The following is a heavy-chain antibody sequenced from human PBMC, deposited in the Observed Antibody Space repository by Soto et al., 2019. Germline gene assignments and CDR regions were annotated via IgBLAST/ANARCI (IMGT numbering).Heavy chain of an antibody. CDR3: ARTSKFDY. Sequence: QVLLQQWGAGLLKPSETLSLTCAVYGGSFSAYYWIWIRQPPGKGLEWIGEINHSGSTTYNPSLKVRVTISVDTAKNQFSLKLSSVTAADTAVYYCARTSKFDYWGQGTLVTVSS. CDR1: GGSFSAYY. D-gene: IGHD6-6*01. J-gene: IGHJ4*02. V-gene: IGHV4-34*01. CDR2: INHSGST.